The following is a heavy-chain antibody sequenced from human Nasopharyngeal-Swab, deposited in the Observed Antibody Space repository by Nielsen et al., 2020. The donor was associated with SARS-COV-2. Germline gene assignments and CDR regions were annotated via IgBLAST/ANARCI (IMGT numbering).Heavy chain of an antibody. J-gene: IGHJ4*02. CDR1: GFTFSGYA. D-gene: IGHD6-13*01. CDR3: AKLIAPAEPFDF. Sequence: GESLKISCAASGFTFSGYAMNWVRQAPGKGLEWVSGIGGRGGGTYYADSVRGRFTISRDNSKNTLYLEMDSLRPDDTAVYYCAKLIAPAEPFDFWGQGTLVTVSA. CDR2: IGGRGGGT. V-gene: IGHV3-23*01.